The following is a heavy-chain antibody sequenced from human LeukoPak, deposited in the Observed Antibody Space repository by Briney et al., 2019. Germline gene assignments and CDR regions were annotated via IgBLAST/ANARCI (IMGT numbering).Heavy chain of an antibody. J-gene: IGHJ6*03. D-gene: IGHD4-11*01. CDR3: ARGHSIEPYYYYYYMDV. Sequence: PSETLSLTCTVSGYSISSDYYWGWIRQPPGKGLEWIESIYYSGSTYYNPSLRSRVTISVDTSKNQFSLKLSSVAVADTAVYYCARGHSIEPYYYYYYMDVWGKGTTVTVSS. V-gene: IGHV4-38-2*02. CDR1: GYSISSDYY. CDR2: IYYSGST.